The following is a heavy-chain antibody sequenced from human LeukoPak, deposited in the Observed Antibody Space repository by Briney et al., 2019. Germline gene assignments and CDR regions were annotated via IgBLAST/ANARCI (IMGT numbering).Heavy chain of an antibody. J-gene: IGHJ4*02. CDR2: IYHSGST. V-gene: IGHV4-38-2*02. D-gene: IGHD3-3*01. CDR3: ARADTDFWSGYFLFDY. Sequence: SETLPLTCTVSGYSISSGYYWGWIRQPPGKGLEWIGSIYHSGSTYYNPSLRSRVTISVDTSKNQFSLKLSSVTAADTAVYYCARADTDFWSGYFLFDYWGQGTLVTVSS. CDR1: GYSISSGYY.